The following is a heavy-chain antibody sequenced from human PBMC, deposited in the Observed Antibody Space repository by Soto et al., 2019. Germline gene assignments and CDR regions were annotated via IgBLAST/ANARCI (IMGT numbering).Heavy chain of an antibody. CDR2: IYTSGST. V-gene: IGHV4-4*07. CDR3: AREPGYSYGYIFDY. J-gene: IGHJ4*02. D-gene: IGHD5-18*01. CDR1: GGPRLSYY. Sequence: SETLSRNRTVLGGPRLSYYWSLIRQPAGKGLEWIGRIYTSGSTNYNPSLKSRVTMSVDTSKNQFSLKLSSVTAADTAVYYCAREPGYSYGYIFDYWGQGTLVTVS.